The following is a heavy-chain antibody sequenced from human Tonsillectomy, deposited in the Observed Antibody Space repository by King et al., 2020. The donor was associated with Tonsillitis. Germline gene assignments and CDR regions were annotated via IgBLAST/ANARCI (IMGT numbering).Heavy chain of an antibody. CDR3: ASLGRLRYFDWSPTRAGYFQH. J-gene: IGHJ1*01. CDR1: GGSFSGYY. V-gene: IGHV4-34*01. D-gene: IGHD3-9*01. CDR2: ITHSGST. Sequence: VQLQQWGAGLLKPSETLSLTCAVYGGSFSGYYWSWIRQPPGKGLEWIGEITHSGSTNYNPSLKSRVTISVDTSKNQFSLKLSSVTAADTAVYYCASLGRLRYFDWSPTRAGYFQHWGQGTLVTVSS.